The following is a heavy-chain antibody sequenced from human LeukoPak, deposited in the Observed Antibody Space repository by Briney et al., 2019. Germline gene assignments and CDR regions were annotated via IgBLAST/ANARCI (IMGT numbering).Heavy chain of an antibody. V-gene: IGHV4-34*01. CDR1: GGSFSGYY. J-gene: IGHJ2*01. Sequence: SETLSLTCAVYGGSFSGYYWSWIRQPPGKGLEWIGEINHSGSTNYNPSLKSRVTISVDTSKNQSSLKLSSVTAADTAVYYCARGGPLRYWYFDLWGRGTLVTVSS. D-gene: IGHD3-16*01. CDR3: ARGGPLRYWYFDL. CDR2: INHSGST.